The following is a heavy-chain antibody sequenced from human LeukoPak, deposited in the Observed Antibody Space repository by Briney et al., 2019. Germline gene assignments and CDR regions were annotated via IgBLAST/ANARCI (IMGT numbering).Heavy chain of an antibody. CDR3: AKATYYYDSSGDSYTDAFDI. CDR2: ISWNSGSI. V-gene: IGHV3-9*01. Sequence: GGSLRLSCAASGFTFDDYAMHWVRQAPGKGLEWVSGISWNSGSIGYADSVKGRFTISRDNAKNSLYLQMNSLRAEDTALYCCAKATYYYDSSGDSYTDAFDIWGQGTMVTVSS. CDR1: GFTFDDYA. D-gene: IGHD3-22*01. J-gene: IGHJ3*02.